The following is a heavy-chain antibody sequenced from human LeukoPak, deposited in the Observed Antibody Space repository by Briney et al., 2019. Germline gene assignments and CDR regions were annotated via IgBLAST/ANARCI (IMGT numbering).Heavy chain of an antibody. D-gene: IGHD3-10*01. CDR2: IYPSGRS. V-gene: IGHV4-4*09. CDR1: GGSTSTDY. Sequence: SETLSLTCTVSGGSTSTDYWNWIRQPPGKGLEWIGYIYPSGRSNYSPSLKSRVTISADTSKRQFSLKLTSVTAADTAVYYCASFYYGSGLAVDYWGQGILVTVSS. CDR3: ASFYYGSGLAVDY. J-gene: IGHJ4*02.